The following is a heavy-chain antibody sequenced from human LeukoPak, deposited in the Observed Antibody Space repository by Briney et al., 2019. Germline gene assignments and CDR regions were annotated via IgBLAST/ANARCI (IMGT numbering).Heavy chain of an antibody. CDR3: ATGYGDFRVEGRYFYS. J-gene: IGHJ4*02. CDR2: IHHSGIT. D-gene: IGHD4-17*01. CDR1: VYSISSGYY. V-gene: IGHV4-38-2*02. Sequence: PSETLSLTCTVSVYSISSGYYWGWIRQPPGKGLEWIGSIHHSGITYYNPSLRSRVTISIDTSKKHFFLKLKSVTAADTAVYYCATGYGDFRVEGRYFYSWGQGTLVTVSS.